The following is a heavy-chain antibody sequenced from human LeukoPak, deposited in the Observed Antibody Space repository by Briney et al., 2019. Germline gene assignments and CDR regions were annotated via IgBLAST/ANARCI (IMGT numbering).Heavy chain of an antibody. D-gene: IGHD3-10*01. CDR2: ISYDGNSR. Sequence: PGRSLRLSCAASGFTFSRYTFHWVRQAPGKGLEWVAVISYDGNSRDYADSVKGRFTISRDNSRDTLSLQMNSLRAEDTAVYYCARDRYYGSGRYNYFDYWGQGTLVTVSS. CDR1: GFTFSRYT. J-gene: IGHJ4*02. CDR3: ARDRYYGSGRYNYFDY. V-gene: IGHV3-30-3*01.